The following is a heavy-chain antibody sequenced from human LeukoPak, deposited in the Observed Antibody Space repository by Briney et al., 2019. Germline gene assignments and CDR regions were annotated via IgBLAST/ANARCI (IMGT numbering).Heavy chain of an antibody. Sequence: SETLSLTCAVSGGSIYSGAYYWSWIRQLPGKGLEWIGYIYDSGSTFYNPSLKSRVSISIDTSKNQFSPSLRSVTAADTAVYYCARGGHDYGDYGYWGQGRLVTVSS. D-gene: IGHD4-17*01. CDR2: IYDSGST. J-gene: IGHJ4*02. V-gene: IGHV4-31*11. CDR3: ARGGHDYGDYGY. CDR1: GGSIYSGAYY.